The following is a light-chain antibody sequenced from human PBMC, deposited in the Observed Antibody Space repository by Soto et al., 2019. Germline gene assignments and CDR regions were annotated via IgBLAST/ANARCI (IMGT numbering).Light chain of an antibody. V-gene: IGKV3-20*01. J-gene: IGKJ5*01. CDR3: QQYDVSPIT. CDR1: QSVRSER. CDR2: DAS. Sequence: EIVLTRSPDTLSLSPGERATLSCRASQSVRSERLAWYQHKRGQAPRLVIFDASSRATGIPERFSGSGSGTDFTLTITRLEPEDFAVYFCQQYDVSPITFGLGTRLEI.